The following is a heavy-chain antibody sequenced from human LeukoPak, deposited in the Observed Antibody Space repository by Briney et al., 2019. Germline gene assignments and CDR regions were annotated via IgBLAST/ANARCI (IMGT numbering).Heavy chain of an antibody. J-gene: IGHJ4*02. D-gene: IGHD4-17*01. Sequence: SETLSHTRALYRGSFSGYYWSWIRQPPGKGREWMGEINHSGSTNYNPSLKSRVTISEDTSKNQFSLKLSSVTAADTAVYYCARHSYGDYVVYFDYWGEGTLVTVSS. CDR1: RGSFSGYY. CDR2: INHSGST. V-gene: IGHV4-34*01. CDR3: ARHSYGDYVVYFDY.